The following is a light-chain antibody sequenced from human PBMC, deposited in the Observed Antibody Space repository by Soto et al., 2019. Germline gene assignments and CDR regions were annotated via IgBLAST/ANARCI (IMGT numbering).Light chain of an antibody. CDR2: EVS. V-gene: IGLV2-14*01. CDR1: SSDVGGYNY. Sequence: QSALTQPPSVSGSPGQSVTISCTGTSSDVGGYNYVSWYQQHPGKAPKLMIYEVSNRPSGVSNRFSGSKSGNTASLTISGLQAEDEADYYCSSYTSSSTPVFGGGTKLTVL. CDR3: SSYTSSSTPV. J-gene: IGLJ3*02.